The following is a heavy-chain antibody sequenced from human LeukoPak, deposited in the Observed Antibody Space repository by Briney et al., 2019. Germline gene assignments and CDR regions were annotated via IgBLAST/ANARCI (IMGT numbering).Heavy chain of an antibody. D-gene: IGHD3-10*01. V-gene: IGHV3-48*01. CDR1: GFTFSSYS. CDR3: ARDGRYYGSGSYRFDY. Sequence: GGSLRLSCAASGFTFSSYSMNWVRQAPGKGLEWLSFIGGSGSTIYYADSVRGRFTISRDNAKNSLYLQMNSLRAEDTAVYYCARDGRYYGSGSYRFDYWGQGTLVTVSS. CDR2: IGGSGSTI. J-gene: IGHJ4*02.